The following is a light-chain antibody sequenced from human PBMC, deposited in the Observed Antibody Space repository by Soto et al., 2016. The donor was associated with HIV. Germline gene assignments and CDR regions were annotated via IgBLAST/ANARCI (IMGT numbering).Light chain of an antibody. CDR2: DDS. CDR1: NIGIKS. J-gene: IGLJ2*01. CDR3: QVWDGASDHVV. Sequence: SYELTQPPSVSVAPGKTARITCGGNNIGIKSVHWYQRKPGQAPVLVVYDDSDRPSRIPERFSGSKSGNTATLTISRVEAGDEADYFCQVWDGASDHVVFGGGTRLAVL. V-gene: IGLV3-21*03.